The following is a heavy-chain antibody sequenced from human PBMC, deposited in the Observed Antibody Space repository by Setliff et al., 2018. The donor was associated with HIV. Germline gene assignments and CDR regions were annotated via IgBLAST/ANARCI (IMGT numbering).Heavy chain of an antibody. V-gene: IGHV4-31*03. D-gene: IGHD2-15*01. CDR3: ASAAVGGASPFDS. CDR2: VYYTGES. CDR1: GGSISRGGRY. J-gene: IGHJ4*02. Sequence: SETLSLTCSVYGGSISRGGRYWGWIRQHPGRGLEWLGYVYYTGESFYKPSLGGRVTILQDKSKNQFSLELRSVTAADTAVYYCASAAVGGASPFDSWGQGTLVTVSS.